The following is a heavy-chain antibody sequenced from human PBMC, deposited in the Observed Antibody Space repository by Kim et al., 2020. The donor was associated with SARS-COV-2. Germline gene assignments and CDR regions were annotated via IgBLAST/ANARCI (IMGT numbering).Heavy chain of an antibody. CDR1: GYSFTSYW. D-gene: IGHD2-15*01. CDR3: ARRGTYCSGGSCYLGGYWYFDL. J-gene: IGHJ2*01. Sequence: GESLKISCKGSGYSFTSYWIGWVRQMPGKGLEWMGIIYPGDSDTRYSPSFQGQVTISADKSISTAYLQWSSLKASDTAMYYCARRGTYCSGGSCYLGGYWYFDLWGRGTLVTVSS. V-gene: IGHV5-51*01. CDR2: IYPGDSDT.